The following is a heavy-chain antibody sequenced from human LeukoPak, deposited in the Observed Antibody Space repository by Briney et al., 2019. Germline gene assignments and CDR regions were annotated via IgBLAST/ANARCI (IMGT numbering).Heavy chain of an antibody. D-gene: IGHD6-6*01. CDR2: IIPIFGTA. J-gene: IGHJ6*03. Sequence: GASVEVSCKASGGTFSSYAISWVRQAPGQGLEWMGGIIPIFGTANYAQKFQGRVTITADEPTSTAYMELSSLRSEDTAVYYCARGLASRQLVGYYYYYMDVWGKGTTVTVSS. CDR3: ARGLASRQLVGYYYYYMDV. CDR1: GGTFSSYA. V-gene: IGHV1-69*01.